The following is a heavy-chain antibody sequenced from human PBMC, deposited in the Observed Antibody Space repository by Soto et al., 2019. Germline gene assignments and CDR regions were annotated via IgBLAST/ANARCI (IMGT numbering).Heavy chain of an antibody. J-gene: IGHJ4*02. V-gene: IGHV4-34*01. Sequence: SSETLSLTCAVYGGSFSGYYWSWIRQPPGKGLEWIVDINYSGSTNYNPSLKSRVTISVDTSKNQFSLKLSSVTAADTAVYYCARATDGSGSYSLDYWGQGTLVTVSS. CDR3: ARATDGSGSYSLDY. D-gene: IGHD3-10*01. CDR1: GGSFSGYY. CDR2: INYSGST.